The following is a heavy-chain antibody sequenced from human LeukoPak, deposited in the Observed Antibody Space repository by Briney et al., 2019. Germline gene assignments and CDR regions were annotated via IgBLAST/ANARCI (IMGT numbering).Heavy chain of an antibody. CDR2: ISSRSSSI. Sequence: PGGSLRLSCAASGFTFSTYDMNWVRQAPGKGLEWVSSISSRSSSIYYADSAKGRFTISRDNAKNSLYLQMNSLRAEDTAVYWCARDYIAYDPLDYWGQGTLVTVSS. D-gene: IGHD3-3*01. CDR1: GFTFSTYD. J-gene: IGHJ4*02. V-gene: IGHV3-21*01. CDR3: ARDYIAYDPLDY.